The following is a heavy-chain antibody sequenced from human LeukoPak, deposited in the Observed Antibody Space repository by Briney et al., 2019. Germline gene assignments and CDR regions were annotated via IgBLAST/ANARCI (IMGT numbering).Heavy chain of an antibody. CDR2: ISVSGDST. V-gene: IGHV3-23*01. J-gene: IGHJ4*02. D-gene: IGHD3-16*02. CDR1: GFTFSRYA. CDR3: AKASGFKITFGGVID. Sequence: PGGSLRLSCAASGFTFSRYAMSWVRQAPGKGPEWVSGISVSGDSTWYADALKGRFNISRDNSKNTVYLQMNSLRPEDTAVFYCAKASGFKITFGGVIDWGQGTPVTVSS.